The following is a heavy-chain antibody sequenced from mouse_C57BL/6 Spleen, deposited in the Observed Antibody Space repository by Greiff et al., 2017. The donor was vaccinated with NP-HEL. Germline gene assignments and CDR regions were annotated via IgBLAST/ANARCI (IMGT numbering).Heavy chain of an antibody. J-gene: IGHJ2*01. V-gene: IGHV1-80*01. CDR1: GYAFSSYW. CDR2: IYPGDGDT. D-gene: IGHD4-1*01. Sequence: VKLMESGAELVKPGASVKISCKASGYAFSSYWMNWVKQRPGKGLEWIGQIYPGDGDTNYNGKFKGKATLTADKSSSTAYMQLSSLTSEDSAVYFCARDWAYYFDYWGQGTTLTVSS. CDR3: ARDWAYYFDY.